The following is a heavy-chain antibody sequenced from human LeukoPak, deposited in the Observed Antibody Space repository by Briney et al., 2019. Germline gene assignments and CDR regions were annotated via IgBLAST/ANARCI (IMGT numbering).Heavy chain of an antibody. CDR2: VYHSGGT. J-gene: IGHJ5*02. V-gene: IGHV4-59*12. D-gene: IGHD3-10*01. Sequence: SETLSLTCTVSGGSISTYYWSWIRQPPEKGLEWIGDVYHSGGTNYIPSLESRVTISVDTSKNQLSLRLTSVTAADTAVYYCARVTPSFAHNWFDPWGQGTLVTVSS. CDR3: ARVTPSFAHNWFDP. CDR1: GGSISTYY.